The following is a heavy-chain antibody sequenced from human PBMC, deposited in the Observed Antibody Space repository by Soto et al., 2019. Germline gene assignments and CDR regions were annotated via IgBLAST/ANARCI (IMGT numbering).Heavy chain of an antibody. CDR3: XXXGHGYNRAAFDI. J-gene: IGHJ3*02. D-gene: IGHD5-12*01. CDR2: IKEDGREI. Sequence: EVQLVDSGGGLVQPGGSLRLSCAASGFTFSSYWMSWVRQAPGQRLEWVAIIKEDGREIYYLDSVKGRFTISRDNXXXXXXXXXXXXXXXXXXXXXXXXXGHGYNRAAFDIWGQGTMVTVSS. V-gene: IGHV3-7*02. CDR1: GFTFSSYW.